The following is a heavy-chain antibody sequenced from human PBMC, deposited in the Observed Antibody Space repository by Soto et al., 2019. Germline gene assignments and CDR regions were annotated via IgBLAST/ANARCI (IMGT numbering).Heavy chain of an antibody. Sequence: ASVKVSCKTSGYSFITYYMHCVRQAPGQGFEWMGMINPSDGTAKTAQKFHDRISMTRDTSTSTVKMELSSLKSDDTAVYYCARERLVVPSYYYYGIDVWGQ. D-gene: IGHD2-2*01. V-gene: IGHV1-46*03. CDR2: INPSDGTA. CDR1: GYSFITYY. CDR3: ARERLVVPSYYYYGIDV. J-gene: IGHJ6*02.